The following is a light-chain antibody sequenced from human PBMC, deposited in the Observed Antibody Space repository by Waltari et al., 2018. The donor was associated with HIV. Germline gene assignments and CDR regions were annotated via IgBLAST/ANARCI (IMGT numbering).Light chain of an antibody. Sequence: QSVLTQPPSASATPGQRVTISCSGSSSNIGTNYVFWYQQLPGTAPQLLIFRDNERPSGVPVRFSGSRSGTSASLVISGLRSEDEAEYYCAAWDDSLDGFYVFGSGTRVTVL. V-gene: IGLV1-47*01. J-gene: IGLJ1*01. CDR1: SSNIGTNY. CDR3: AAWDDSLDGFYV. CDR2: RDN.